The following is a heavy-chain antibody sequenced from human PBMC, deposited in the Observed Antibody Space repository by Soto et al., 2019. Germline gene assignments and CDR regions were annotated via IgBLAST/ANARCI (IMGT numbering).Heavy chain of an antibody. CDR3: ARYEGIAAAGTNWFDP. CDR2: IIPIFGTT. J-gene: IGHJ5*02. CDR1: GGTFSSYA. V-gene: IGHV1-69*01. D-gene: IGHD6-13*01. Sequence: QVQLVQSGAEVKKPGSSVKVSCKASGGTFSSYAISWVRQAPGQGLEWMGGIIPIFGTTNYAQKFQGRVTITADESTSTAYMELSSLRSEDTAVYYCARYEGIAAAGTNWFDPWGQGTLVTVSS.